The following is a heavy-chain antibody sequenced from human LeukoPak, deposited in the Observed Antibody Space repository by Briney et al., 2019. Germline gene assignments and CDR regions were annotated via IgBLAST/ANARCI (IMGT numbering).Heavy chain of an antibody. CDR2: MNQHGSQT. V-gene: IGHV3-7*01. D-gene: IGHD5-12*01. J-gene: IGHJ3*01. Sequence: GGSLRLSCAASGFTFGSYWMSWVRQAPGQGLEWVAKMNQHGSQTHYADSVKGRFTISRDNAKSSLYLQMNSLRAEDTAVYYCARGHSGYDFAFDVWGQGTMVTVSS. CDR3: ARGHSGYDFAFDV. CDR1: GFTFGSYW.